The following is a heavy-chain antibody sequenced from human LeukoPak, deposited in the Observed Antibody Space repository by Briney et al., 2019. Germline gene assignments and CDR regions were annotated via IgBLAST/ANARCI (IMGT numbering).Heavy chain of an antibody. CDR2: INTDGSST. CDR1: GFSFSNYW. V-gene: IGHV3-74*01. J-gene: IGHJ4*02. CDR3: ARGYGDYDY. D-gene: IGHD4-17*01. Sequence: GGSLRLSCAAAGFSFSNYWMHWVRQAPGKGLVWVSRINTDGSSTSYVDSVKGRFTISRDNAKNTLYLQMNSLRAEDTAVYYCARGYGDYDYWGQGTLVTVSS.